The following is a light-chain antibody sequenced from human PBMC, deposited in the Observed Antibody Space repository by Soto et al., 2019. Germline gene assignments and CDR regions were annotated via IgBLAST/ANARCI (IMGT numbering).Light chain of an antibody. V-gene: IGKV3-20*01. Sequence: EIVLTQSPGTLSLSPGERATLSCRASQSVSSSYLAWYQQKPGQAPRLLIYGASSRATGIPDRFSGSGSGTDFTLTISRLVPEDFAVYYCPQYGSSPLHTFGQGTKLEIK. CDR1: QSVSSSY. J-gene: IGKJ2*01. CDR2: GAS. CDR3: PQYGSSPLHT.